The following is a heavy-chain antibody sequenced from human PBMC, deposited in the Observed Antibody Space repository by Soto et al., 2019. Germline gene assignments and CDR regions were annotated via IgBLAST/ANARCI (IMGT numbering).Heavy chain of an antibody. CDR2: IIPIFGTA. CDR3: ASGYCSSTSCYAWDYYYYYGMDV. J-gene: IGHJ6*02. D-gene: IGHD2-2*01. Sequence: SVKVSCKASGGTFSSYAISWVRQAPGQGLEWTGGIIPIFGTANYAQKFQGRVTITADESTSTAYMELSSLRSEDTAVYYCASGYCSSTSCYAWDYYYYYGMDVWGQGTTVTVSS. V-gene: IGHV1-69*13. CDR1: GGTFSSYA.